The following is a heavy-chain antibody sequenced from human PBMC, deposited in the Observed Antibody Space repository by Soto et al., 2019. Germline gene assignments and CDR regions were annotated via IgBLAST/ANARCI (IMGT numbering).Heavy chain of an antibody. D-gene: IGHD2-15*01. CDR1: GYIFIDYW. J-gene: IGHJ4*02. Sequence: PGEPLKISSKTSGYIFIDYWIGWLRQMPGKGLEWMGIVYPRDSDTRYSPSFRGQVTISADRSTGTAFLQWRSLKASDTALYYCARPPLPGYSIHFNSWGQGTLVTVSS. V-gene: IGHV5-51*01. CDR2: VYPRDSDT. CDR3: ARPPLPGYSIHFNS.